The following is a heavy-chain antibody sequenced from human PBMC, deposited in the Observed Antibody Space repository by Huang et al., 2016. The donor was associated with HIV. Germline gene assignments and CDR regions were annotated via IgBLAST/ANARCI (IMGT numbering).Heavy chain of an antibody. CDR3: ARGLRYYHGSGRAYYYYYHMDV. CDR2: INTNTGNP. D-gene: IGHD3-10*01. J-gene: IGHJ6*03. Sequence: QVQLVQSGSELKKPGASVKVSCKASGYTFTTYGVNWVRQAPGQGLEGVGWINTNTGNPTYAQVFTGRVVVPLDTSVSTAYLQISSLKAEDTAVYYCARGLRYYHGSGRAYYYYYHMDVWGKGTTVTVSS. V-gene: IGHV7-4-1*02. CDR1: GYTFTTYG.